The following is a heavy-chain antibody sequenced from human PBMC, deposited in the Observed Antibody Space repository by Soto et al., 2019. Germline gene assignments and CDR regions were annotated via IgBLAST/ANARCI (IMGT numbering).Heavy chain of an antibody. D-gene: IGHD3-10*01. CDR2: IYYSGST. V-gene: IGHV4-31*03. CDR1: GGSINSGGYY. Sequence: QVQLQESGPGLVKPSQTLSLTCTVSGGSINSGGYYWSWIRQHPGKGLEYIGYIYYSGSTYYNPSLKSRVTISVETSKNQFSLKLSSVTAADTAVYYCARDLGFGESRGWFDPWGQGTLVTVSS. CDR3: ARDLGFGESRGWFDP. J-gene: IGHJ5*02.